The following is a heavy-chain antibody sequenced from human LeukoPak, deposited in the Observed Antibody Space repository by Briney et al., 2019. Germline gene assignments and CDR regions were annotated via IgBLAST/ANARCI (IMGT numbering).Heavy chain of an antibody. V-gene: IGHV4-34*01. J-gene: IGHJ4*02. CDR2: INHSGST. Sequence: PSETLSLTCAVYGGSFSGYYWSWIRQPPGKGLEWIREINHSGSTNYNPSLKSRVTISIDTSKNQFSLKLSSVTAADTAVYCCARGEYSGSTYYFDYWGQGTLVTVSS. CDR3: ARGEYSGSTYYFDY. D-gene: IGHD1-26*01. CDR1: GGSFSGYY.